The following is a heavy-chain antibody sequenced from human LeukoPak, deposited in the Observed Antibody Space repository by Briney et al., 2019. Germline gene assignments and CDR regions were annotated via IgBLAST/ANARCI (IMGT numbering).Heavy chain of an antibody. V-gene: IGHV3-48*02. J-gene: IGHJ4*02. D-gene: IGHD2-21*01. CDR2: ITSNSATI. CDR3: ARSVEGHFDY. Sequence: GGSLRLSCAASGFTFSVYSMNWVRQPPGMGLEWVSYITSNSATIQYADSVKGRFTISRDNAKNSLSLQMNSLRDEDTAVYYCARSVEGHFDYWGQGMLVTVSS. CDR1: GFTFSVYS.